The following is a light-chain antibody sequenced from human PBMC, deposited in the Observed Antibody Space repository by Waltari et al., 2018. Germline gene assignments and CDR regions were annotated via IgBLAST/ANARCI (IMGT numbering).Light chain of an antibody. CDR1: QSISNY. CDR3: QQRSTWPPYT. CDR2: DAS. V-gene: IGKV3-11*01. J-gene: IGKJ2*01. Sequence: EIVLTQSPATLSLSPGERATLSCRASQSISNYLAWYQQKRGQAPRLLIYDASNRATGIPARFSGSGSGTDFTLTISNVEPEDFAIYYCQQRSTWPPYTFGQGTKLEIK.